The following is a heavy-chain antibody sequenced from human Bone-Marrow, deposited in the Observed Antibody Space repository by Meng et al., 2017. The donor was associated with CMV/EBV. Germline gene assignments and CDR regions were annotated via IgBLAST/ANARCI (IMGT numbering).Heavy chain of an antibody. J-gene: IGHJ3*02. CDR1: GFTFSSYE. Sequence: GGSLRLSCAASGFTFSSYEMNWVRQAPGKGLEWVSYISSSGSTIYYADSVKGRFTISRDNAKNSLYLQMNSLRAEDTAIYYCAKGPVPAAIFSAFDIWGQGTMVTVSS. V-gene: IGHV3-48*03. D-gene: IGHD2-2*01. CDR3: AKGPVPAAIFSAFDI. CDR2: ISSSGSTI.